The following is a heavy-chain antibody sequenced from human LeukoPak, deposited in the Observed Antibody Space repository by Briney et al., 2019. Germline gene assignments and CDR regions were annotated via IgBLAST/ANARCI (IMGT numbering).Heavy chain of an antibody. CDR2: ISGSGGST. CDR3: AKADIVVVPANVDY. CDR1: GFTFSSYA. D-gene: IGHD2-2*01. V-gene: IGHV3-23*01. J-gene: IGHJ4*02. Sequence: GGSLRLSCAASGFTFSSYAMSWVRQAPGKGLEWVSAISGSGGSTYYADSVKGRFTISRDNSRNTLYLQMNSLRAEDTAVYYCAKADIVVVPANVDYWGQGTLVTVSS.